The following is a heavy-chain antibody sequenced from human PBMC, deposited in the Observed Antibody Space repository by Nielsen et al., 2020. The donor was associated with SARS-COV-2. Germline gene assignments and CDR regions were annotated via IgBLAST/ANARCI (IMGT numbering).Heavy chain of an antibody. CDR3: ARDSSGTYRRVDY. D-gene: IGHD3-22*01. V-gene: IGHV1-46*01. CDR2: INPTNGGT. J-gene: IGHJ4*02. Sequence: ASVHVSCKASGYTLPNNHMHWLRPAHAQALEWMGLINPTNGGTTYVQKFLATVTMTSDTSTSTVFMELSSLRSDDTAVYYCARDSSGTYRRVDYWGQGTLVTVSS. CDR1: GYTLPNNH.